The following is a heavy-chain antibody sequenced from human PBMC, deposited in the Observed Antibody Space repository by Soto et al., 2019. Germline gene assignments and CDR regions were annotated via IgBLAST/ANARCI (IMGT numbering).Heavy chain of an antibody. Sequence: QVQLEESGGGVVQPGRSLTLSCAASGFTFSSYAMHWVRQAPGKGLEWVAAIWYDGNNKYYADSVKGRFTISRDNSKNTLYLQMNSLRAEDTALYYCAGRAEGSWYWFDPWGQGTLVTVSS. J-gene: IGHJ5*02. CDR2: IWYDGNNK. CDR3: AGRAEGSWYWFDP. D-gene: IGHD1-26*01. CDR1: GFTFSSYA. V-gene: IGHV3-33*01.